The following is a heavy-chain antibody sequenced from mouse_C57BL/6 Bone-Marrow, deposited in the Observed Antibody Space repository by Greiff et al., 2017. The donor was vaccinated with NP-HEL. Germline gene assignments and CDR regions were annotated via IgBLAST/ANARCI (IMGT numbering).Heavy chain of an antibody. V-gene: IGHV1-81*01. CDR2: IYPRSGNT. D-gene: IGHD2-5*01. J-gene: IGHJ2*01. CDR1: GYTFTSYG. Sequence: VQLLESGAELARPGASVKLSCKASGYTFTSYGISWVKQRTGQGLEWIGEIYPRSGNTYYNEKFKGKAILTADKSSSTAYMELRSLTSEDSAVYFCAREAYYSNSYYFDYWGQGTTLTVSS. CDR3: AREAYYSNSYYFDY.